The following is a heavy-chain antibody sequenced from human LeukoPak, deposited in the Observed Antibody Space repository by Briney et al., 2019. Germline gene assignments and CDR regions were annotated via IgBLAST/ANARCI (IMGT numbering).Heavy chain of an antibody. D-gene: IGHD3-10*01. J-gene: IGHJ3*02. CDR1: VFTFSSYS. Sequence: GGSLRLSCAASVFTFSSYSMNWVRQAAGKGLEWVAYISSSSSTIYYADSVKGRFTISRDNAKNSLYLQMNSLRAEDTAVYHCASPVVRGDYRGRAFDIWGQGTMVTVSS. CDR3: ASPVVRGDYRGRAFDI. V-gene: IGHV3-48*01. CDR2: ISSSSSTI.